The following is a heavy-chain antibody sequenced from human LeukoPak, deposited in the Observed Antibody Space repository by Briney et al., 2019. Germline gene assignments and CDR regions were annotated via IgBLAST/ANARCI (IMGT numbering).Heavy chain of an antibody. CDR2: ISSDGGGT. CDR3: AGSIVGAALDS. V-gene: IGHV3-74*01. J-gene: IGHJ4*02. CDR1: GFTFSSYW. D-gene: IGHD1-26*01. Sequence: GGSLRLSCAASGFTFSSYWMHWVRQAPGKGLVWVSRISSDGGGTNYADSVKGRFTISRDNAKNTLYLQMNSLGTEDTAVYYCAGSIVGAALDSWGQGTLVTVSS.